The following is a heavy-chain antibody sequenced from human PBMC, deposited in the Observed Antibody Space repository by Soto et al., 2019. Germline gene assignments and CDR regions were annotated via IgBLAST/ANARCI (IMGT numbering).Heavy chain of an antibody. J-gene: IGHJ4*02. CDR3: ARTSAMGAADY. CDR2: INPSGGSA. V-gene: IGHV1-46*01. Sequence: QVQLVQSGAEVKKPGASVKVSCKASGYTFTSCYMHWVRQAPGQGLEWLGIINPSGGSATYAQKFQGRVTMTRDTSTSTVYMELSSLRSEDTAVYYCARTSAMGAADYWGQGTLVTVSS. CDR1: GYTFTSCY. D-gene: IGHD1-26*01.